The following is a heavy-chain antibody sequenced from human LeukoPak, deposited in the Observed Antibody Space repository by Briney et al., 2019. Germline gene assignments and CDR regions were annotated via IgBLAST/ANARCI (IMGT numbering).Heavy chain of an antibody. Sequence: GGSLRLSCAASGFTFSSYWMSWVRQAPGKGLEWVANIKQDGSEKYYVDSVKGRFTISRDNSKNTLYLQMNSLRAEDTAVYYCARGSEGSCSSTSCPRYFQHWGQGTLATVSS. V-gene: IGHV3-7*01. CDR1: GFTFSSYW. D-gene: IGHD2-2*01. CDR3: ARGSEGSCSSTSCPRYFQH. J-gene: IGHJ1*01. CDR2: IKQDGSEK.